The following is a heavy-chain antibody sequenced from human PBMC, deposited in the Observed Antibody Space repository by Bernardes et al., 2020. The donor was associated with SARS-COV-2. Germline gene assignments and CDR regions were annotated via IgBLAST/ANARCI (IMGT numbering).Heavy chain of an antibody. CDR1: GFIFSDYY. CDR2: ISGSGGST. J-gene: IGHJ6*02. CDR3: ARGSGSYYSRGMDV. Sequence: GGSLRLSCAASGFIFSDYYIDWVRLAPGKGLEWVSAISGSGGSTYYADSVKGRFTISRDNSKNTLYLQMNSLRAEDTAVYYCARGSGSYYSRGMDVWGQGTTVTVSS. V-gene: IGHV3-23*01. D-gene: IGHD3-10*01.